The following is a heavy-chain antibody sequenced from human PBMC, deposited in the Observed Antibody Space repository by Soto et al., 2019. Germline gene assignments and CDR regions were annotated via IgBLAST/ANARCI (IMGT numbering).Heavy chain of an antibody. V-gene: IGHV3-23*01. J-gene: IGHJ3*01. CDR1: GFTLMNYA. CDR3: EGSWT. Sequence: EVQLLVSGGGSVQPGGSLRLSCAVSGFTLMNYAMSWVRQAPGKGLEWVSQISARGDRTYYADSVKGRFTISKDSSKNTLFLQPNRLRGEDSAVYYCEGSWTWGQGTMVTVSS. CDR2: ISARGDRT. D-gene: IGHD5-12*01.